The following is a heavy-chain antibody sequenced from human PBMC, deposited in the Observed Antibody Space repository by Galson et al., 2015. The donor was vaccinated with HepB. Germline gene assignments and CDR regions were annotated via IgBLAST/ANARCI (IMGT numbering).Heavy chain of an antibody. J-gene: IGHJ5*02. CDR2: INPSGGST. D-gene: IGHD3-22*01. CDR1: GYTFTSYY. Sequence: SVKVSCKASGYTFTSYYMHWVRQAPGQGLEWMGIINPSGGSTSYAQKFQGRVTMTRDTSTTTVYMELSSLRSEDTAVYYCARDWRGIVMIEVDTNIRFDPWGQGTLVTVSS. CDR3: ARDWRGIVMIEVDTNIRFDP. V-gene: IGHV1-46*01.